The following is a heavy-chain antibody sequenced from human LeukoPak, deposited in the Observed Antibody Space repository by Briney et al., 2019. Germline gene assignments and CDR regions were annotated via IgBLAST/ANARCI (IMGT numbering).Heavy chain of an antibody. V-gene: IGHV4-39*01. Sequence: TSETLSLTCTVSGGSISSSSYYWGWIRQPPGKGLEWIGSIYYSGSTYYNPSLKSRVTISVDTSKNQFSLKLSSVTAADTAVYYCALEGKGGFDYWGQGTLVTVSS. CDR1: GGSISSSSYY. D-gene: IGHD3-16*01. CDR3: ALEGKGGFDY. J-gene: IGHJ4*02. CDR2: IYYSGST.